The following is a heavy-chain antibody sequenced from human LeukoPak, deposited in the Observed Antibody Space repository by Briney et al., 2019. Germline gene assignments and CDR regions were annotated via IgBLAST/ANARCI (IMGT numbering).Heavy chain of an antibody. J-gene: IGHJ4*02. D-gene: IGHD2-2*01. V-gene: IGHV1-69*13. Sequence: GASVKVSCKASGGTFSSYAISWVRQAPGQGLEWMGGIIPIFGTANHAQKFQGRVTITADESTSTAYMELSSLRSEDTAVYYCAAVVPAVMGYFDYWGQGTLVTVSS. CDR3: AAVVPAVMGYFDY. CDR2: IIPIFGTA. CDR1: GGTFSSYA.